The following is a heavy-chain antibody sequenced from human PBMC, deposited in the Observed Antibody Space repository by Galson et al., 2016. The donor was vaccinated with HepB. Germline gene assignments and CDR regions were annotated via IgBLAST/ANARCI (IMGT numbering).Heavy chain of an antibody. V-gene: IGHV3-72*01. CDR2: ARNKANSHTT. CDR3: VRGYHSFDM. J-gene: IGHJ3*02. Sequence: SLRLSCAASGFTFSDHFMDWVRQAPGKGLEWVGRARNKANSHTTEYATSVKGRFTVSRDDSKNSLFLQMNSLATEDTAVYYCVRGYHSFDMWGQGTMVTVSS. D-gene: IGHD1-1*01. CDR1: GFTFSDHF.